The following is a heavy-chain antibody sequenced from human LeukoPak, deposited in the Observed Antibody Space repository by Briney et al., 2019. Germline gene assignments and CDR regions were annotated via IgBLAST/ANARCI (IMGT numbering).Heavy chain of an antibody. V-gene: IGHV3-48*01. CDR2: IVSSSHVT. J-gene: IGHJ3*01. CDR3: AREDDDWGPNTFDL. D-gene: IGHD7-27*01. CDR1: GFTFSDYS. Sequence: PGGSLTLSCAASGFTFSDYSMNWVRQAPGKGPEWLSYIVSSSHVTHYADSVTGRSTISRDNAKSSLYLQVDSLRTDDTAVYYCAREDDDWGPNTFDLWGPGTKVTVS.